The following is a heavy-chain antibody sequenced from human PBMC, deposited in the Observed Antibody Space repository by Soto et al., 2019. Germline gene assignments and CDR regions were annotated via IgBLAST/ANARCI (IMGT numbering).Heavy chain of an antibody. CDR3: ARVIGYNWFDP. V-gene: IGHV4-59*01. Sequence: QVQLQESGPGLVKPSETLSLTCTVSGGSISSYYWSGIRQPPGKGLEWIGYIYYSGSTNYNPSLKSRVTISVDTSKNQFSLKLSSVTAADTAVYYCARVIGYNWFDPWGQGTLVTVSS. CDR1: GGSISSYY. CDR2: IYYSGST. D-gene: IGHD3-16*02. J-gene: IGHJ5*02.